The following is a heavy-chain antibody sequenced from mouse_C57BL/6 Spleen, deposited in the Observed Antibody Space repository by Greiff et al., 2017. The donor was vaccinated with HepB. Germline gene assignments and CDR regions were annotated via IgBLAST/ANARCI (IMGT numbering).Heavy chain of an antibody. J-gene: IGHJ2*01. CDR2: IDPETGGT. V-gene: IGHV1-15*01. Sequence: VQLQQSGAELVRPGASVTLSCKASGYTFTDYEMHWVKQTPVHGLEWIGAIDPETGGTAYNQKFKGKAILTADKSSSTAYMELRSLTSEDSAVYYSMFFITTVVDYFDYWGQGTTLTVSS. D-gene: IGHD1-1*01. CDR1: GYTFTDYE. CDR3: MFFITTVVDYFDY.